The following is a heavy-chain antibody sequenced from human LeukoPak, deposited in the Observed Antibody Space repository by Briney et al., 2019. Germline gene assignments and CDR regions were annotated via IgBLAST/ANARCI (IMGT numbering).Heavy chain of an antibody. Sequence: ASVKVSCKASGYTFTSYDINWVRQATGQGLEWMGWMNPNSGNTGYAQKFQGRVTMTRNTSISTAYMELSSLRSEDTAVYYCTRFGSVVAATHDAFDIWGQGTMVTVSS. D-gene: IGHD2-15*01. J-gene: IGHJ3*02. CDR1: GYTFTSYD. CDR2: MNPNSGNT. CDR3: TRFGSVVAATHDAFDI. V-gene: IGHV1-8*01.